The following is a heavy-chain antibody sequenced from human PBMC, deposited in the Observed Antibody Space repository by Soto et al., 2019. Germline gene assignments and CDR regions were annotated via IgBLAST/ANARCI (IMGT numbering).Heavy chain of an antibody. CDR2: ISGSGGNT. D-gene: IGHD3-3*02. Sequence: EVQLLESGGGLVQPGGSLRLSCAASGFSFSSYAMSWVRRAPGKGLEWVSAISGSGGNTYYADSVKGRFTISRDNSKSTLYLQMNSLRAEDTAVYYCAKDRWIVILLAGDAFEIWGQGTMVTVSS. CDR3: AKDRWIVILLAGDAFEI. CDR1: GFSFSSYA. V-gene: IGHV3-23*01. J-gene: IGHJ3*02.